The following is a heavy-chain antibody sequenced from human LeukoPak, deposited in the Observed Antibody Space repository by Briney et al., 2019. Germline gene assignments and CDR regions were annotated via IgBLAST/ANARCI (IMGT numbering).Heavy chain of an antibody. CDR2: INHSGST. V-gene: IGHV4-34*01. CDR3: ARGSICSSTSCYRLSPKYYFDY. J-gene: IGHJ4*02. CDR1: GGSFSGYY. Sequence: SETLSLTCAVYGGSFSGYYWSWIRQPPGKGLEWIGEINHSGSTNYNPSLKSRVPISVDTSKNQSSLKLSSVTAADTAVYYCARGSICSSTSCYRLSPKYYFDYWGQGTLVTVSS. D-gene: IGHD2-2*01.